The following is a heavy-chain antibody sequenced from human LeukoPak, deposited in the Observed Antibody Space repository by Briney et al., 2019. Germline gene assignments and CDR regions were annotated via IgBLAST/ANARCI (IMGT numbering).Heavy chain of an antibody. Sequence: SETLSLTCAVYGGSFSDYYWSWIRQPPGKGLEWIGEINHSGSTNYNPSLKSRVTISVDTSKNQFSLKLSSVTAADTAAYYCAYSSGYQQQWGQGTLVTVSS. CDR3: AYSSGYQQQ. V-gene: IGHV4-34*01. CDR1: GGSFSDYY. CDR2: INHSGST. D-gene: IGHD3-22*01. J-gene: IGHJ1*01.